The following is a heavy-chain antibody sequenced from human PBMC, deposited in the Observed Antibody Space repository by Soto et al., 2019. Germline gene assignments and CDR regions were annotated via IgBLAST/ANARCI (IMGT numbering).Heavy chain of an antibody. CDR1: GGSFSSDA. D-gene: IGHD2-21*02. CDR3: AREVVTETTLGYFDF. CDR2: IIPMFDTT. Sequence: SVQFSCKASGGSFSSDAITWVRQAPGQGLEWIGEIIPMFDTTNYAPEFQGRVTITADTATTTVYMEVNRLTPDDTAVYYCAREVVTETTLGYFDFWGQGALVTGSS. V-gene: IGHV1-69*06. J-gene: IGHJ4*02.